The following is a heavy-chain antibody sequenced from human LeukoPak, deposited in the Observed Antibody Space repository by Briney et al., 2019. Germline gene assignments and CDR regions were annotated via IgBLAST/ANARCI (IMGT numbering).Heavy chain of an antibody. D-gene: IGHD1-26*01. CDR3: GRFLVGATGGGFDP. J-gene: IGHJ5*02. CDR1: GGSISSYY. V-gene: IGHV4-4*07. Sequence: PSETLSLTCTVSGGSISSYYWSWIRQPAGKGREWIGRIYTSGSTNYNPSLKSRGTMSVDPYKNQFSLELSSVTAADTAVYDCGRFLVGATGGGFDPWGGSPVVRVSS. CDR2: IYTSGST.